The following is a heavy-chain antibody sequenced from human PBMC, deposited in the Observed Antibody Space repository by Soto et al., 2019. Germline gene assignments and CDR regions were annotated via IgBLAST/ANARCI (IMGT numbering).Heavy chain of an antibody. CDR2: IKSILDGWTR. D-gene: IGHD2-8*01. CDR1: GFTITDAW. J-gene: IGHJ4*01. Sequence: GGSLRLSCAASGFTITDAWINRVRQAPVIGLEFVGRIKSILDGWTRDFAAPVKAIFSISRDYSKNIVYLRVNSLNTEDTAVYYCSKDSHFSSAFVRHDYWGHGTLVTVSS. V-gene: IGHV3-15*07. CDR3: SKDSHFSSAFVRHDY.